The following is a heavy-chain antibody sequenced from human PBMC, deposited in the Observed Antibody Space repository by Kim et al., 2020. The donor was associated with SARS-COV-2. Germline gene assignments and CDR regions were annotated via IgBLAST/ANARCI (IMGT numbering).Heavy chain of an antibody. Sequence: SETLSLTCAVYGGSFSGYYWSWIRQPPGKGLEWIGEINHSGSTNYNPSLKSRVTISVDTSKNQFSLKLSSVTAADTAVYYCASRGYPDYWGQGTLVTVSS. V-gene: IGHV4-34*01. CDR1: GGSFSGYY. CDR2: INHSGST. J-gene: IGHJ4*02. D-gene: IGHD1-1*01. CDR3: ASRGYPDY.